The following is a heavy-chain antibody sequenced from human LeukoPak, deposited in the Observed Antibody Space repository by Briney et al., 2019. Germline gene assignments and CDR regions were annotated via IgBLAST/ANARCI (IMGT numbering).Heavy chain of an antibody. CDR3: AKAGTGYSSGWYAVLGDFDY. J-gene: IGHJ4*02. CDR2: ISGSGGST. Sequence: GGSLRLSCAASGFTFSDYAMSWVRQAPGKGLEWVSGISGSGGSTYYADSVKGRFTISRDNSKNTLYLQMNSLRAEDTAVFYCAKAGTGYSSGWYAVLGDFDYWGQGTLVTVSS. CDR1: GFTFSDYA. D-gene: IGHD6-19*01. V-gene: IGHV3-23*01.